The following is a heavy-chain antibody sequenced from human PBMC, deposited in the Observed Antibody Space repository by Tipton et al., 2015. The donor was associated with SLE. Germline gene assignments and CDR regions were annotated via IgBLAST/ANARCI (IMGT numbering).Heavy chain of an antibody. Sequence: TLSLTCTVSGGSISSSSYYWGWIRQPPGKGLEWIGSIYYSGSTYYNPSLKSRVTISVDTSKNQFSLKLSSVTAADTAVYYCARGGGSSWYGRFFDYWGQGTLVTVSS. CDR3: ARGGGSSWYGRFFDY. J-gene: IGHJ4*02. CDR1: GGSISSSSYY. D-gene: IGHD6-13*01. V-gene: IGHV4-39*07. CDR2: IYYSGST.